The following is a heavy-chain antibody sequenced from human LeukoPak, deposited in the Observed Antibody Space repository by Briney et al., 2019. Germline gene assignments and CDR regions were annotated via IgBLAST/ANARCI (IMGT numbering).Heavy chain of an antibody. V-gene: IGHV3-66*01. D-gene: IGHD4-17*01. J-gene: IGHJ4*02. CDR3: ARDSHDYGDYVFPD. CDR1: GFTVSSNF. Sequence: GWSLRLSCAASGFTVSSNFMSWVRQAPGKGREWVSVIYSGGSTYYADSVKGRFTISRDNSKNTLYLQMNSLRAEDTAVYYCARDSHDYGDYVFPDWGQGTLVTVSS. CDR2: IYSGGST.